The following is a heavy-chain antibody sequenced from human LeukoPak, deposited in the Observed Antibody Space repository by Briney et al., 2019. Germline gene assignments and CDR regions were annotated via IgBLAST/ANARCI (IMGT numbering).Heavy chain of an antibody. CDR1: GYTFTSYD. V-gene: IGHV1-8*03. J-gene: IGHJ3*02. CDR2: MNPNSGNT. CDR3: ARVAPTDAFDI. Sequence: ASVKVSCKASGYTFTSYDINWVRQATGQGLEWMGWMNPNSGNTGYAQKFQGRVTITRNTSISTAYMELSSPRSEDTAVYYCARVAPTDAFDIWGQGTMVTVSS. D-gene: IGHD4-17*01.